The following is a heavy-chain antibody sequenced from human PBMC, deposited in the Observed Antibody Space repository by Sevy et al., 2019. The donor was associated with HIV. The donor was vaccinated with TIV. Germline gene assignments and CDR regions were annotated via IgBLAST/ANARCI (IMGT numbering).Heavy chain of an antibody. D-gene: IGHD6-13*01. V-gene: IGHV3-30*02. CDR2: IRYDGSNK. Sequence: GGSLRLSCAASGFTFSTYGMHWVRQAPGKGLEWVAFIRYDGSNKDYPDSVKGRFTISRDNSKNTLYLQMNSLRPEDTAVYYCAKDPDRSSSWYDYWGQGTLVTVSS. CDR3: AKDPDRSSSWYDY. J-gene: IGHJ4*02. CDR1: GFTFSTYG.